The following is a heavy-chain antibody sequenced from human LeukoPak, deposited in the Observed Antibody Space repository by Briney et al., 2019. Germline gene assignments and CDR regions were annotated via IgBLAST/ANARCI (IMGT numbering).Heavy chain of an antibody. V-gene: IGHV4-59*02. D-gene: IGHD7-27*01. CDR1: GAPVRGYY. J-gene: IGHJ4*02. CDR3: ASRKLGNDY. Sequence: SETLSLTCTVSGAPVRGYYWSWIRQPPGKGLEWIGYIHYTGNTDYNPSLTSRVTMSVDTSKNQFSLMLTSVTAADTAVYYCASRKLGNDYWGQGTLVTVSS. CDR2: IHYTGNT.